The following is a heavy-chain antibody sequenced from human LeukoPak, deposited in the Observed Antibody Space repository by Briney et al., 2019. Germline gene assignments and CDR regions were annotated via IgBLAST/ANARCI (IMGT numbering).Heavy chain of an antibody. CDR3: ARDQYYYDSNNDYYYYYYMDV. V-gene: IGHV1-2*06. J-gene: IGHJ6*03. Sequence: ASVKVSCKASGYTFTGYYMHWVRQAPGQGLEWMGRINPNSGGTNYAQKFQGRVTMTRDTSISTAYMELSRLRSDDTAVYYCARDQYYYDSNNDYYYYYYMDVWGKGTTVTVSS. CDR2: INPNSGGT. CDR1: GYTFTGYY. D-gene: IGHD3-22*01.